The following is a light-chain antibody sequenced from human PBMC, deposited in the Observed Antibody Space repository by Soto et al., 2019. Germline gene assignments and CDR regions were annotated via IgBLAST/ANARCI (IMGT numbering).Light chain of an antibody. CDR3: QQYNNWPT. Sequence: EIVMTQSPATLSVSPGERATLSCRASQSVSSNLAWYQQKPGQAPRLLIYGASTRAAGIPVRFSGSGSGTDITLNISSLQSEDFAVYYCQQYNNWPTFGQGTKVEIK. CDR2: GAS. V-gene: IGKV3-15*01. CDR1: QSVSSN. J-gene: IGKJ1*01.